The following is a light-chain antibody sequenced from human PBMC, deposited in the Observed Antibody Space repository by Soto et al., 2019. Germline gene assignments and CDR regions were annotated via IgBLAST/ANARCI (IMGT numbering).Light chain of an antibody. J-gene: IGKJ1*01. V-gene: IGKV3-15*01. CDR1: QSVSSN. Sequence: EFVLTQSPGTLSLSPGERVTLSCRASQSVSSNLAWYQQKPGQAPRLLIYGASTRATGIPARFSGSGSGTEFTLTISSLQSEDFAVYYCQQYNNWWTFGQGTKVE. CDR2: GAS. CDR3: QQYNNWWT.